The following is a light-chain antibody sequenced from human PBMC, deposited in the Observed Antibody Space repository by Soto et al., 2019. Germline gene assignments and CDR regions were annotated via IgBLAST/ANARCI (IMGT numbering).Light chain of an antibody. CDR2: AAS. J-gene: IGKJ3*01. Sequence: ETVLTQSPGTLSLSPGERATLSCRASQSVSSSYLAWYQQRPGQAPRLLIYAASSRATGIPDRFSGSGSGTDFTLTISRLEPEDFAVYYCQQYGSSPPFTFGPGTKVDIK. V-gene: IGKV3-20*01. CDR3: QQYGSSPPFT. CDR1: QSVSSSY.